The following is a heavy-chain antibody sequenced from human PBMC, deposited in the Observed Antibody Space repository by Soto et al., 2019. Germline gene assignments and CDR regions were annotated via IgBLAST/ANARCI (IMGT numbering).Heavy chain of an antibody. D-gene: IGHD6-19*01. V-gene: IGHV6-1*01. J-gene: IGHJ5*02. CDR2: TYYRSKWYN. CDR3: ARIRIAVADLSWFDP. CDR1: GDSVSSNSAA. Sequence: PSQTLSLTCAISGDSVSSNSAAWNWIRQSPSRGLERLGRTYYRSKWYNDYAVSVKSRITINPDTSKNQFSLQLNSATPEDTAVYYCARIRIAVADLSWFDPWGQGTLVTVSS.